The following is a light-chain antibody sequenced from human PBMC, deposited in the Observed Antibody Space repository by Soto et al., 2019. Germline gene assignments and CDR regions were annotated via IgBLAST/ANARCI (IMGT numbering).Light chain of an antibody. CDR1: QRVSSY. Sequence: EIVLTQSPATLSLSPGERATLSCRASQRVSSYLAWYQQKPGQAPRLLISDASNRATGIPARFSGSGSGTDFTLTISSLEPEDFAVYYCQQRSNGPPVTFGGGTKVEIK. V-gene: IGKV3-11*01. CDR3: QQRSNGPPVT. J-gene: IGKJ4*01. CDR2: DAS.